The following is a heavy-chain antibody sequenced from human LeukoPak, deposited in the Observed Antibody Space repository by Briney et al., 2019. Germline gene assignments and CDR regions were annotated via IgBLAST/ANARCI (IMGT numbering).Heavy chain of an antibody. Sequence: GASVKVSCKVSGYTLTELSMHWVRQAPGKGLEWMGGFDPEDGETIYAQKFQGRVTMTEDTSTDTAYMELSSLRSEDTAVYYCATDSGGWYLFDYWGQGTLVAVSS. CDR1: GYTLTELS. J-gene: IGHJ4*02. CDR2: FDPEDGET. CDR3: ATDSGGWYLFDY. D-gene: IGHD6-19*01. V-gene: IGHV1-24*01.